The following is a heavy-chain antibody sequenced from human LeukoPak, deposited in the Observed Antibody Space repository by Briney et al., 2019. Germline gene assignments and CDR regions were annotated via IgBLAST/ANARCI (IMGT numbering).Heavy chain of an antibody. D-gene: IGHD3-22*01. CDR1: GGSISSSSYY. V-gene: IGHV4-39*07. CDR2: IYYSGST. CDR3: ARASPDNSWSSGYLWDY. Sequence: PSETLSLTCAVSGGSISSSSYYWGWIRQPPGKGLEWIGSIYYSGSTYYNPSLNSRVTISVDTSKNQFSLKLSSVTAADTAVYYCARASPDNSWSSGYLWDYWGQGTLVTVSS. J-gene: IGHJ4*02.